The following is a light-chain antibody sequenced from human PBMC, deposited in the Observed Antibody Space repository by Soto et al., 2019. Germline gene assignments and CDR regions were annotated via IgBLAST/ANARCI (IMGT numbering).Light chain of an antibody. J-gene: IGKJ1*01. CDR3: QQYNNWPPGT. CDR2: ATS. CDR1: QSVGSN. V-gene: IGKV3-15*01. Sequence: EIVMTQSPVTLSVSPGERATLSCRASQSVGSNLAWYQQKPGQAPRLLIHATSTRSTGIPARFSGSGSGTEFTFTVSSLESEDFAVYYCQQYNNWPPGTFGQGTKVEIK.